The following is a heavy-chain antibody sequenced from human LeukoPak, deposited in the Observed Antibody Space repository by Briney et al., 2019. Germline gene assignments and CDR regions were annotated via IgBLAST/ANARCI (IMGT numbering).Heavy chain of an antibody. CDR1: GFTFSSYA. D-gene: IGHD1-1*01. CDR2: ISASGGTT. J-gene: IGHJ1*01. CDR3: ARGRSTGASAEYYLH. Sequence: GGSLRLSCAVSGFTFSSYAISWVRQAPGKGLEWVSTISASGGTTYYADSVKGRFTISRDSAKNTLYMQMNSLRVEDTAVYYCARGRSTGASAEYYLHWGQGTLVTVSS. V-gene: IGHV3-23*01.